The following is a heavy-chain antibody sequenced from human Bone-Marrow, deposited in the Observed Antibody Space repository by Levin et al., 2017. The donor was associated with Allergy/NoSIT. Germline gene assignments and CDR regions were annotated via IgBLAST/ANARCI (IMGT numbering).Heavy chain of an antibody. CDR2: TKEDESEK. CDR1: GFTFSRYW. V-gene: IGHV3-7*01. Sequence: PGGSLRLSCAASGFTFSRYWMSWVRQAPGKGLQWVATTKEDESEKYYVDSVKGRFTISKDNAKNSLFLEMTSLRVEDTAVYYCTKYDCSSGTCQLSPWGQGTLVTVSS. CDR3: TKYDCSSGTCQLSP. D-gene: IGHD2-2*01. J-gene: IGHJ5*02.